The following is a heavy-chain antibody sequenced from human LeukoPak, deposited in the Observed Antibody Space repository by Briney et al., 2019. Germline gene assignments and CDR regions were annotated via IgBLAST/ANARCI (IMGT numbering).Heavy chain of an antibody. CDR3: ARLGMRAGQGDY. D-gene: IGHD6-19*01. CDR2: IYPGDSDT. J-gene: IGHJ4*02. CDR1: GYTFTTFW. V-gene: IGHV5-51*01. Sequence: GESLKISCKGSGYTFTTFWIGWVRQMPGKGLEWVGIIYPGDSDTRYSPSFRGQVTISADKSISTAYLQWSSLKTSDTAMYYCARLGMRAGQGDYWGQGTLVTVSS.